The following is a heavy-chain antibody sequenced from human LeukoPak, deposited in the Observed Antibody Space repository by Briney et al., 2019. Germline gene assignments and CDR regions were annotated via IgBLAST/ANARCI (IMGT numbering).Heavy chain of an antibody. Sequence: SGPALVKPTQTLTLTCTFSGFSLSTSGMRVSWIRQPPGKALEGLARIDWDDDKFYSTSLKTRLTISKDTSKNQVVLTMTNMDPVDTATYYCARTDYSNYGDYFDYWGQGTLVTVSS. J-gene: IGHJ4*02. CDR3: ARTDYSNYGDYFDY. D-gene: IGHD4-11*01. CDR2: IDWDDDK. V-gene: IGHV2-70*04. CDR1: GFSLSTSGMR.